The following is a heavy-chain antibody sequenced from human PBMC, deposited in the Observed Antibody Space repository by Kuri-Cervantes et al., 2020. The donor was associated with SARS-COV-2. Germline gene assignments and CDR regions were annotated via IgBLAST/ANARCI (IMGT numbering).Heavy chain of an antibody. V-gene: IGHV3-7*01. CDR2: IKQDGSEK. Sequence: GGSLRLSCAASGFTFSSYGMHWVRQAPGKGLEWVANIKQDGSEKYYVDSVKGRFTISRDNAKNSLYLQMNSLRAEDTAVYYCARYYYDSSGFPYYSDYWGQGTLVTVSS. D-gene: IGHD3-22*01. J-gene: IGHJ4*02. CDR1: GFTFSSYG. CDR3: ARYYYDSSGFPYYSDY.